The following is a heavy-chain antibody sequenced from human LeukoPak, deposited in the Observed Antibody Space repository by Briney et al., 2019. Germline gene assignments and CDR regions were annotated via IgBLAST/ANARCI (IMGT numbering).Heavy chain of an antibody. CDR3: ARKGPGPYYYGSGSYLH. CDR2: INHSGST. Sequence: SETLSLTCRVSGASINSGSNYWSWIRQPPGKGLAWIGEINHSGSTNYNPSLKSRVTISVDTSKNQFSLKLSSVTAADTAVYYCARKGPGPYYYGSGSYLHWGQGTLVTVSS. V-gene: IGHV4-39*07. D-gene: IGHD3-10*01. J-gene: IGHJ4*02. CDR1: GASINSGSNY.